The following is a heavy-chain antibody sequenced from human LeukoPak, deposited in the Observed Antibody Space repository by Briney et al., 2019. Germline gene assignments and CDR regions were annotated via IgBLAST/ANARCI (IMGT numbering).Heavy chain of an antibody. J-gene: IGHJ4*02. D-gene: IGHD1-26*01. CDR2: IKGDESAR. CDR1: GFTFSTYW. Sequence: PAVSLTLSCAASGFTFSTYWMAWVRQAPGKGLEWVANIKGDESARHQADSVKGRFTISRDNAQNSVYLQMSSLRGEDTAVYYCARDVGGSLDYWGQGTLVTVSS. V-gene: IGHV3-7*01. CDR3: ARDVGGSLDY.